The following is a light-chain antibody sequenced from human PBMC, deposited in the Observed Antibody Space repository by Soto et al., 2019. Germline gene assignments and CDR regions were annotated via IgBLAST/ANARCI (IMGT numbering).Light chain of an antibody. CDR3: QQDNNWPPMYT. CDR2: GAS. J-gene: IGKJ2*01. Sequence: EIVMTQSPATLSVSPGERATLSCRASQSVSSNLAWYQQKAGKAPRLLINGASTRATGIPARFSGSGSGTEFTLTISSLQSEDFAVYYCQQDNNWPPMYTFGQGTKLEIK. CDR1: QSVSSN. V-gene: IGKV3-15*01.